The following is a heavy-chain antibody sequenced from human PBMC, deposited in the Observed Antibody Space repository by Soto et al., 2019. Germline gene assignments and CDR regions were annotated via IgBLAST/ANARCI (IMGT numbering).Heavy chain of an antibody. CDR1: GYTFTSYG. D-gene: IGHD3-22*01. CDR2: ISAYNGNT. J-gene: IGHJ6*02. Sequence: ASVKVSCKASGYTFTSYGISWVRQAPGQGLEWMGWISAYNGNTNYAQKLQGRVTMTTDTSTSTAYMELRSLRSDDTAAYYCARVIVGDSSGYPYYYYGMDVWGQGTTVTVSS. V-gene: IGHV1-18*01. CDR3: ARVIVGDSSGYPYYYYGMDV.